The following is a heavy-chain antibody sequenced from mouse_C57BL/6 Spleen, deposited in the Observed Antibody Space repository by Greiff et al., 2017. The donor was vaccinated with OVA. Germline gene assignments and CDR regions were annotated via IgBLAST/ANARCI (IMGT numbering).Heavy chain of an antibody. Sequence: EVQGVESGGGLVKPGGSLKLSCAASGFTFSDYGMHWVRQAPEKGLAWVAYLSSGSSTIYYAATVTGRFTISRDNAKNNLFLQMTSLRAEDTAMYYCARPGDYDVGYAMDYWGQGTSVTVSS. V-gene: IGHV5-17*01. CDR2: LSSGSSTI. J-gene: IGHJ4*01. CDR3: ARPGDYDVGYAMDY. D-gene: IGHD2-4*01. CDR1: GFTFSDYG.